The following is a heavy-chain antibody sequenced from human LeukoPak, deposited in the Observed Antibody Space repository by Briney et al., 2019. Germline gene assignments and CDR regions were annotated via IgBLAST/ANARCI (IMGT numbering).Heavy chain of an antibody. Sequence: GGSLRLSCAASGFIVSQNYMSWVRQAPGKGLEWVSVIFRGDDTNYVGSVKGRFTIFRDNSKNTLYLQMNSLTAEDTAVYYCARHVWFGEHNGHENWFDPWGQGTLVIVSS. J-gene: IGHJ5*02. CDR2: IFRGDDT. V-gene: IGHV3-66*04. CDR3: ARHVWFGEHNGHENWFDP. D-gene: IGHD3-10*01. CDR1: GFIVSQNY.